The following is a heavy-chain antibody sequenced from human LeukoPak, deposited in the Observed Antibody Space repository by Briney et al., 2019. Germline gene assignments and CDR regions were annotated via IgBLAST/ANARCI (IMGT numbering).Heavy chain of an antibody. D-gene: IGHD6-6*01. V-gene: IGHV4-59*01. J-gene: IGHJ1*01. CDR1: AGSISSYY. CDR3: ARDDRYSSSSGYFQH. CDR2: IYYSGST. Sequence: KSSETLSLTCTVSAGSISSYYWSWLRQPPGKGLEWIGYIYYSGSTNYNPSLKSRVTISVDTSKNQFSLKLSSVTAADTAVYYCARDDRYSSSSGYFQHWGQGTLVTVSS.